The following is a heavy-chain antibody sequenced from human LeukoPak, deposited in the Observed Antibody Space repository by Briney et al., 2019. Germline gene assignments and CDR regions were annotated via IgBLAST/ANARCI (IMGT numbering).Heavy chain of an antibody. D-gene: IGHD6-19*01. CDR2: IYPGDSDT. V-gene: IGHV5-51*01. CDR3: ARSSGSGWSFFDY. Sequence: GESLKISCQVSGYSFSTYWIGWVRQMPGEGLEWMGIIYPGDSDTRYSPSFQGQVTISADKSISTAYLLWSSLKASDTAMYYCARSSGSGWSFFDYWGQGTLVTVSS. CDR1: GYSFSTYW. J-gene: IGHJ4*02.